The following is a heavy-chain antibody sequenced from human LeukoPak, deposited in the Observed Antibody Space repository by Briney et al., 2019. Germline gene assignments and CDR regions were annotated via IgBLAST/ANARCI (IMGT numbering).Heavy chain of an antibody. V-gene: IGHV4-59*01. Sequence: SETLSLTCTVSGGSISPYYWSWIRQPPGKGLEWIGYIYYSGSTNYNPSLKSRVTISVDTSKNQFSLKLSSVTAADTAVYYCARSRGIVVVRYFDYWGQGTLVTVSS. J-gene: IGHJ4*02. CDR3: ARSRGIVVVRYFDY. CDR1: GGSISPYY. D-gene: IGHD3-22*01. CDR2: IYYSGST.